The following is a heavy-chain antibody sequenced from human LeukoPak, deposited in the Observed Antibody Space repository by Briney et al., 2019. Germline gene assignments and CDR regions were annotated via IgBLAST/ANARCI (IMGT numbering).Heavy chain of an antibody. J-gene: IGHJ4*02. Sequence: GGSLRLSCAASGFTFSSYWMHWVRQAPGKGLVWVSRINSDGSSTSYADSVKGRFTISRDNAKNTLYLQMNSLRAEDTAVYYCAGISGYDWEGDYWGQGTLVTVSS. CDR2: INSDGSST. CDR1: GFTFSSYW. D-gene: IGHD5-12*01. V-gene: IGHV3-74*01. CDR3: AGISGYDWEGDY.